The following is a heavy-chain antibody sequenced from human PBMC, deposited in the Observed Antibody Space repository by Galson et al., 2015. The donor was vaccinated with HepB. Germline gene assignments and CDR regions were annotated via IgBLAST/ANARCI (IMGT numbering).Heavy chain of an antibody. Sequence: SLRLSCAASGSTFDDYAMHWVRQAPGKGLEWVSGISWNSGSIGYADSVKGRFTISRDNAKNSLYLQMNSLRAEDTALYYCAKAPWSGSYYFDYWGQGTLVTVSS. CDR3: AKAPWSGSYYFDY. CDR2: ISWNSGSI. D-gene: IGHD1-26*01. J-gene: IGHJ4*02. V-gene: IGHV3-9*01. CDR1: GSTFDDYA.